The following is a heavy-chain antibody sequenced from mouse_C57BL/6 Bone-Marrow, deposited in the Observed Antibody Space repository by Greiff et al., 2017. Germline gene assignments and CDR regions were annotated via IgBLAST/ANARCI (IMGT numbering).Heavy chain of an antibody. CDR1: GYTFTSYG. CDR3: AIYYYGSSYVEFAY. J-gene: IGHJ3*01. V-gene: IGHV1-81*01. CDR2: IYPRSGNT. D-gene: IGHD1-1*01. Sequence: QVQLQQSGAELVKPGASVKLSRKASGYTFTSYGISWVKQRTGQGLEWIGEIYPRSGNTYYNEKFKGKATLTADKSSSTAYMELRSLTSEDSAVYFCAIYYYGSSYVEFAYWGQGTLVTVSA.